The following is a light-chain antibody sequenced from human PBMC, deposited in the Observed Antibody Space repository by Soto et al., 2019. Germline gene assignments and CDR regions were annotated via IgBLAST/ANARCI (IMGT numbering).Light chain of an antibody. J-gene: IGKJ1*01. CDR2: GAD. CDR1: RSVIRNY. CDR3: QQYGRSPTT. Sequence: DIVLTQSPGTLSLSPGERVTLSCRASRSVIRNYLAWYQQRPGQAPRLLIYGADRRATGIPDRFSGSGSGTGFTLTISRLEPEDFALYYCQQYGRSPTTFGQGTKVDIK. V-gene: IGKV3-20*01.